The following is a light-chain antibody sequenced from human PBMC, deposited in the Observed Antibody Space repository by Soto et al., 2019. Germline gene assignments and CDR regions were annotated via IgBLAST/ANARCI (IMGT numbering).Light chain of an antibody. CDR2: GAS. CDR1: QSVSSSY. CDR3: QQYGSSGWT. V-gene: IGKV3-20*01. Sequence: EIVLTQSPGTVSLSPGERATLSCRASQSVSSSYLAWYQQKPGQAPRLLIYGASSRATGIPDRFSGSGSGTDFTLTISRLEPEDFEVYYCQQYGSSGWTFGQGTKVEIK. J-gene: IGKJ1*01.